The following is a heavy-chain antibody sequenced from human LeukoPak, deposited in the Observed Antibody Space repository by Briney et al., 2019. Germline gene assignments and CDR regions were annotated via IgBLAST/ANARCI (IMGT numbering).Heavy chain of an antibody. Sequence: PGGSLRLSCKASGISFGDYAMSWFRQAPGKGLEWVGFIRSKAYGGTTEYAASVKGRFTISRDDSKSIAYLQMNSLKIEDTAVYYCTEGHCGGDCYSDYYDYGLDVWGQGTTVTVSS. CDR1: GISFGDYA. CDR2: IRSKAYGGTT. CDR3: TEGHCGGDCYSDYYDYGLDV. D-gene: IGHD2-21*02. V-gene: IGHV3-49*03. J-gene: IGHJ6*02.